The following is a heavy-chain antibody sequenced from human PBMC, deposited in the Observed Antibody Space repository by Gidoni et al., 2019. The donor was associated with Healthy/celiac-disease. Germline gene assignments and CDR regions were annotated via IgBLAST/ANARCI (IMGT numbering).Heavy chain of an antibody. CDR2: INPSGGST. J-gene: IGHJ4*02. Sequence: QVQLVQSGAEVKKPGAPVQVSCKASGYTFTSYYMHWVRQAPGQGLEWMGIINPSGGSTSYDQKFQGRVTMTRDTSTSTVYMELSSLRSEDTAVYYCARGNHPIAVAVPFDYWGQGTLVTVSS. CDR3: ARGNHPIAVAVPFDY. D-gene: IGHD6-19*01. V-gene: IGHV1-46*03. CDR1: GYTFTSYY.